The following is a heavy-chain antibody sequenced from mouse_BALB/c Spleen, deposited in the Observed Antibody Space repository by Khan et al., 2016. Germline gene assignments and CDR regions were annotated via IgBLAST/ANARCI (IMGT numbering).Heavy chain of an antibody. CDR2: IDPANGNT. J-gene: IGHJ2*01. CDR3: AELGQDNYFDY. CDR1: GFNIKDTY. D-gene: IGHD4-1*01. V-gene: IGHV14-3*02. Sequence: VRLQQSGAELVKPGASVKLSCTASGFNIKDTYMHWVKQRPEQGLEWIGRIDPANGNTKYDPKFQGKATITADTSSNTAYLQLSSLTSEDTAVYYCAELGQDNYFDYWGQGTTLTVSS.